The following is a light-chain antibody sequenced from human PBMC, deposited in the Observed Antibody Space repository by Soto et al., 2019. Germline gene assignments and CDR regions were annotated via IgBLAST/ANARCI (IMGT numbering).Light chain of an antibody. CDR3: SSYTSSSISG. V-gene: IGLV2-14*01. Sequence: QSALTPPASVSGSPGQSITISCTGTSSGVGFYKYVTWYQPHPGKAPRLVIYAVSTRPSGVSHRFSGSKSGNTASLTISGLQAKDEADYYCSSYTSSSISGVGAGTKVTVL. CDR2: AVS. J-gene: IGLJ1*01. CDR1: SSGVGFYKY.